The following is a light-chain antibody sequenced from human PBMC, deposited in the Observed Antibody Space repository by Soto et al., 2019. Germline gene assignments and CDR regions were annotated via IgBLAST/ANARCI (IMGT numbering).Light chain of an antibody. Sequence: VLTQSPATLSLSPGEGATLSCRASQSVSSYLAWYQQEPGQAPRLLIYDASNMATGIPTRFSGSGSGTDFTLTISSLEPEDFAVYYCQQRSNGPYTFGQGTKLEIK. CDR2: DAS. J-gene: IGKJ2*01. CDR3: QQRSNGPYT. CDR1: QSVSSY. V-gene: IGKV3-11*01.